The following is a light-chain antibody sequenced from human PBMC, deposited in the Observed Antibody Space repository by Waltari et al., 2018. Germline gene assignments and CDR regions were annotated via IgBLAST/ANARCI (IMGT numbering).Light chain of an antibody. Sequence: IVLTQSPATLSLSPGERATLSCRASQSVSSYLAWYQQKPGQAPRLLIYDASNRATGIPARFSGSGSGTDFTLTISSLEPEDFAVYYCQQRSNWPGFTFGPGTKVDIK. V-gene: IGKV3-11*01. CDR3: QQRSNWPGFT. CDR2: DAS. CDR1: QSVSSY. J-gene: IGKJ3*01.